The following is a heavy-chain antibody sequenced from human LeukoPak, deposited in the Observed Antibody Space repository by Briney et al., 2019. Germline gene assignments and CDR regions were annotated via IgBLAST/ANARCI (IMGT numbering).Heavy chain of an antibody. D-gene: IGHD3-10*01. CDR3: ARIDSGRNYGMDV. J-gene: IGHJ6*02. CDR2: IYPGDSDT. Sequence: GESLKISCKGSGYRFTRYWIGWVRQMPGKGLEWMGIIYPGDSDTRYSPSFQGQVTISADKSISTAYLQWSSLKASDTAMYYCARIDSGRNYGMDVWGQGTTVTVSS. CDR1: GYRFTRYW. V-gene: IGHV5-51*01.